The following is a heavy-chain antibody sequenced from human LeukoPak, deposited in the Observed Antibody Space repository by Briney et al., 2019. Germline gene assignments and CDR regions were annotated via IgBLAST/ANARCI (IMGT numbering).Heavy chain of an antibody. V-gene: IGHV4-39*01. D-gene: IGHD4-17*01. J-gene: IGHJ4*02. CDR3: ARLDGDSLFDY. Sequence: SETLSLTCTVSGGSISSSTYYSGWIRQPPGKGLEWIGSIYYSGSTYYNPSLKSRVTISVDTSKNQFSLKLSSVTAADTAVYYCARLDGDSLFDYWGQGTLATVSS. CDR2: IYYSGST. CDR1: GGSISSSTYY.